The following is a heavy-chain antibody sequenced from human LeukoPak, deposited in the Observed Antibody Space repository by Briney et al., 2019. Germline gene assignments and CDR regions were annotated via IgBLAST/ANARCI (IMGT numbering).Heavy chain of an antibody. CDR3: ARGRDYDSWSGYYFPVYYYHGMDV. J-gene: IGHJ6*02. Sequence: ASVKVSCKASGYTFTHYGVSWVRQAPGQGLEWMGWISAYNGNTVYAQKFQGRVTMTTDTSLTTAYMELRSLRSDDTAVYYCARGRDYDSWSGYYFPVYYYHGMDVWGQGTTVTVSS. V-gene: IGHV1-18*01. D-gene: IGHD3-3*01. CDR2: ISAYNGNT. CDR1: GYTFTHYG.